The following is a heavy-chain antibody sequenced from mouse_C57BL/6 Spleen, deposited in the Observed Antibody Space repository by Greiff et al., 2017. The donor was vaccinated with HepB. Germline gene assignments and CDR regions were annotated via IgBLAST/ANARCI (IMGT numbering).Heavy chain of an antibody. D-gene: IGHD1-1*01. CDR2: IGPGSGST. V-gene: IGHV1-77*01. CDR3: ARETTVVARYFDV. CDR1: GYTFTDYY. Sequence: VQLQQSGAELVKPGASVKISYKASGYTFTDYYINWVKQRPGQGLEWIGKIGPGSGSTYYNEKFKGKATLTADKSSSTAYMQLSSLTSEDSAVYFCARETTVVARYFDVWGTGTTVTVSS. J-gene: IGHJ1*03.